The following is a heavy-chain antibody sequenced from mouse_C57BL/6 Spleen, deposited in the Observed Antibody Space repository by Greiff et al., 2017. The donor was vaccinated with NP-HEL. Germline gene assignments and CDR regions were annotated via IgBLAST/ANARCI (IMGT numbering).Heavy chain of an antibody. Sequence: QVQLKQSGAELARPGASVKLSCKASGYTFTSYGISWVKQRTGQGLEWIGEIYPRSGNTYYNEKFKGKATLTADKSSSTAYMELRSLTSEDSAGYFCARVGSTPGWFAYWGQGTLVTVSA. CDR1: GYTFTSYG. J-gene: IGHJ3*01. V-gene: IGHV1-81*01. CDR3: ARVGSTPGWFAY. CDR2: IYPRSGNT. D-gene: IGHD5-1*01.